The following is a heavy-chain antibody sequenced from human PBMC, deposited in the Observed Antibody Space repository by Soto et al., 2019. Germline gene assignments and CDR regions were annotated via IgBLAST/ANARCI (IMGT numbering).Heavy chain of an antibody. J-gene: IGHJ4*02. CDR3: AKSRVFIGAIVTLLDS. Sequence: EVQLLESGGGLVQPGGSLTLSCATSGFTFSSYAMVWVRQAAEKGLEWVASISNNGDTAYYADSVKGRFTISRGNSENPLYLKMNGLRADDTALYFCAKSRVFIGAIVTLLDSWGQGTQVTVSS. D-gene: IGHD3-16*02. CDR2: ISNNGDTA. V-gene: IGHV3-23*01. CDR1: GFTFSSYA.